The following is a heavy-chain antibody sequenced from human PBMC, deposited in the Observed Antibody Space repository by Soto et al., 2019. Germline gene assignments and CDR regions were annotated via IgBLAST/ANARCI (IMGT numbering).Heavy chain of an antibody. Sequence: SETLSLTCTVSGGSISSGGYYWSWIRQHPGKGLEWIGYIYYSGSTYYNPSLKSRVTISVDTSKNQFSLKLSSVTAADTAVYYCARDTPRGYSYCSFDYWGQGTLVT. V-gene: IGHV4-31*03. D-gene: IGHD5-18*01. J-gene: IGHJ4*02. CDR3: ARDTPRGYSYCSFDY. CDR2: IYYSGST. CDR1: GGSISSGGYY.